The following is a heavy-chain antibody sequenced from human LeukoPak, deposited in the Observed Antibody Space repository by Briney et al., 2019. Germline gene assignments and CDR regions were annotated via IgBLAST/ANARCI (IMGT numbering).Heavy chain of an antibody. CDR2: ISAYNGNT. V-gene: IGHV1-18*01. J-gene: IGHJ4*02. CDR3: ARGRSVGIFGVAPFDY. CDR1: GYTFTSYV. D-gene: IGHD3-3*01. Sequence: ASVKVSCKASGYTFTSYVISWVRQAPGQGLEWMGWISAYNGNTNYAQKLQGRVTMTTDTSTSTAYMELRSLRSDDTAVYYCARGRSVGIFGVAPFDYWGQGTLVTVSS.